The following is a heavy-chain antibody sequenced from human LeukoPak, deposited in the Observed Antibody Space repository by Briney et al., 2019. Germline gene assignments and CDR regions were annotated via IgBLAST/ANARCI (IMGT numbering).Heavy chain of an antibody. J-gene: IGHJ4*02. V-gene: IGHV3-9*01. D-gene: IGHD2-8*01. CDR2: ISWNSGSI. CDR3: AKGVTYGPFDY. CDR1: GFTFDDYG. Sequence: GRSLRLSCAASGFTFDDYGMHWVRQAPGKGLEWVSGISWNSGSIGYADSVKGRFTISRDNSKNTLYLQMSSLRAEDTAVYYCAKGVTYGPFDYWGQGTLVTVSS.